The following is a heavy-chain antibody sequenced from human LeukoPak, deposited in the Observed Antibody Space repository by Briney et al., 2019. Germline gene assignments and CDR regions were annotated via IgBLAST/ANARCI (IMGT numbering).Heavy chain of an antibody. J-gene: IGHJ4*02. D-gene: IGHD3-22*01. CDR3: ARDHYDSSGYIDY. CDR2: IWYDGSNK. V-gene: IGHV3-33*08. Sequence: GGSLRLSCAASGFTFDSYAMHWVRQAPGKGLEWVAVIWYDGSNKHYADSVKGRFTISRDNSKNTLYLQMNSLRAEDTAVYYCARDHYDSSGYIDYWGQGTLVTVSS. CDR1: GFTFDSYA.